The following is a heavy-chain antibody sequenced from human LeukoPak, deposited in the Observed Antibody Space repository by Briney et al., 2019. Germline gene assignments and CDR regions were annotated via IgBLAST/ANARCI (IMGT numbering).Heavy chain of an antibody. D-gene: IGHD1-14*01. CDR1: GFTFSSYW. CDR2: INSDGSST. CDR3: ARDPHSRHHPYYYMDV. Sequence: RGSLRLSCAASGFTFSSYWMHWVRQAPGKGLVWVSRINSDGSSTSYADSVKGRFTISRDNAKNTLYLQMNSLRAQDTAVYYCARDPHSRHHPYYYMDVWGKGTTVTVSS. V-gene: IGHV3-74*01. J-gene: IGHJ6*03.